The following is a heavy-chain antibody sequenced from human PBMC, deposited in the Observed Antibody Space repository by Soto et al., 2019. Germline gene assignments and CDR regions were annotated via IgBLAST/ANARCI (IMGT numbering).Heavy chain of an antibody. Sequence: EVQLVESGGGLVQPGGSLRLSCAVSGFTFTSYSMSWVRQAPGEGLEWEANIQQDGSEKYYVDSVKGRFTISRDNAKNSLYLQMNSLRAEDTAVYYCARDLPGYCTTTDCYSYFDYRGQGTLVTVSS. CDR2: IQQDGSEK. V-gene: IGHV3-7*03. J-gene: IGHJ4*02. CDR3: ARDLPGYCTTTDCYSYFDY. D-gene: IGHD2-2*02. CDR1: GFTFTSYS.